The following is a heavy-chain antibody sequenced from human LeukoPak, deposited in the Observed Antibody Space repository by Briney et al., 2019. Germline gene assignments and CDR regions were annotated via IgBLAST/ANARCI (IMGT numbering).Heavy chain of an antibody. CDR2: INWNGGST. Sequence: PGGSLRLSCAASGFTFNDYGMSWVRQAPGKGLEWVSGINWNGGSTGYADSVKGRFTISRDNAKNSLYLQMNSLRAEDTALYYCARDYCSSTSFGCYYGMDVWGQGTTVTVSS. CDR3: ARDYCSSTSFGCYYGMDV. V-gene: IGHV3-20*04. D-gene: IGHD2-2*01. J-gene: IGHJ6*02. CDR1: GFTFNDYG.